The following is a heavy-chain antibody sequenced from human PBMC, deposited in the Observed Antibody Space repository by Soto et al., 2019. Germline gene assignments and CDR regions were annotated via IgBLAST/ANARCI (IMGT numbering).Heavy chain of an antibody. D-gene: IGHD2-15*01. CDR1: GYTFRSYA. CDR3: ARGVWDCSGGSCSGWFDR. V-gene: IGHV1-69*13. CDR2: IIPIFSIT. J-gene: IGHJ5*02. Sequence: ASVKVSCKASGYTFRSYAINWVRQAPGQGPEWMGGIIPIFSITNYTQKFQDRVTITADGSSSRAYMELRSLRSDETARYYCARGVWDCSGGSCSGWFDRWRQVPLGAVCS.